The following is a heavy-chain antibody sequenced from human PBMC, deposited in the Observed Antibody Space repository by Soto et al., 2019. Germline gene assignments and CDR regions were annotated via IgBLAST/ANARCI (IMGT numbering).Heavy chain of an antibody. D-gene: IGHD6-13*01. CDR2: IFSNDEK. V-gene: IGHV2-26*01. CDR1: GFSLSNAGLG. J-gene: IGHJ5*02. CDR3: AATYSTSGYWFDT. Sequence: QVTVKESGPVLVKPTETLTLTCTVSGFSLSNAGLGVSWIRQPPGKALEWLAHIFSNDEKSYSTSLKSRLTISKDTSKSQVVLTMTNMDPVDTATYYCAATYSTSGYWFDTWGQGTLVTVSS.